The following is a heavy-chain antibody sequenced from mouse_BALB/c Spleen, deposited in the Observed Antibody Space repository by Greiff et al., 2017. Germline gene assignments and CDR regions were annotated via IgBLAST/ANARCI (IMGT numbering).Heavy chain of an antibody. CDR3: ATITTVVG. CDR2: IDPSDSYT. J-gene: IGHJ2*01. D-gene: IGHD1-1*01. CDR1: GYTFTSYW. V-gene: IGHV1-69*02. Sequence: VQLQQPGAELVKPGASVKLSCKASGYTFTSYWMHWVKQRPGQGLEWIGEIDPSDSYTNYNQKFKGKATLTVDKSSSTAYMQLSSLTSEDSAVYYCATITTVVGWGQGTTLTVSS.